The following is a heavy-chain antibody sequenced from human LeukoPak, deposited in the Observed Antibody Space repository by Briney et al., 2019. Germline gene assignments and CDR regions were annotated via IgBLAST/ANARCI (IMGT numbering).Heavy chain of an antibody. D-gene: IGHD5-12*01. J-gene: IGHJ4*02. Sequence: SETLSLTCAVSGGSISSSIYYWAWIRQPAGKGLEWIGRIYTSGSTIYNPSLKSRVTMSVDTSKNQFSLKLTSVTAADTAVYYCARGGFESFDYWGQGTLITVSS. CDR1: GGSISSSIYY. CDR3: ARGGFESFDY. CDR2: IYTSGST. V-gene: IGHV4-61*02.